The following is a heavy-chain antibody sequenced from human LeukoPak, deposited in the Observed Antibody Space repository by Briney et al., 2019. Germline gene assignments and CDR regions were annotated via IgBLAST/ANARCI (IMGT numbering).Heavy chain of an antibody. CDR3: ARVTGYMIEDYFDY. V-gene: IGHV4-61*01. CDR2: IYYSGST. D-gene: IGHD3-22*01. J-gene: IGHJ4*02. CDR1: GYYISSAYY. Sequence: PSETLSLTCTVSGYYISSAYYWGWIRQPPGKGLEWIGYIYYSGSTNYKPSLKSRVTISVETSKNQFSLKLRSVTAADTAVYYCARVTGYMIEDYFDYWGQGTLVTVSS.